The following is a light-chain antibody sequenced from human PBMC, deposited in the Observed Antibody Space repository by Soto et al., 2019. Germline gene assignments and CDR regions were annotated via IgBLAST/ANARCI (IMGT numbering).Light chain of an antibody. Sequence: DIQMTQFPSSLSASVGDRVNITCRASQGISTWLAWYQQKPERAPKSLIYAASRLQSGVPPRFKGSGSETNFTLTLRSLQPEGFATYYFQKYNPFPRTFGQGNQVEIK. J-gene: IGKJ1*01. CDR3: QKYNPFPRT. CDR1: QGISTW. CDR2: AAS. V-gene: IGKV1D-16*01.